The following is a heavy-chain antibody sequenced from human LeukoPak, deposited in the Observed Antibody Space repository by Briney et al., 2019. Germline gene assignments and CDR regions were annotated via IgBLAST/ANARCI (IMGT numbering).Heavy chain of an antibody. CDR2: IYYSGST. V-gene: IGHV4-39*07. CDR3: ARVSGAVWFGELLPTHFDY. D-gene: IGHD3-10*01. CDR1: GXSISSSSYY. Sequence: PSETLSLTCTVSGXSISSSSYYWGWIRQPPGKGLEWIGSIYYSGSTNYNPSLKSRVTISVDKSKNQFSLKLSSVTAADTAVYYCARVSGAVWFGELLPTHFDYWGQGTLVTVSS. J-gene: IGHJ4*02.